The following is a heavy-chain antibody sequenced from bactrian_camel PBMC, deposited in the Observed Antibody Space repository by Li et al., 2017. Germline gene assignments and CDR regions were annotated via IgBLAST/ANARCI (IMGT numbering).Heavy chain of an antibody. V-gene: IGHV3S55*01. CDR1: EDIFTRCV. Sequence: HVQLVESGGGLVQAGGSLKLSCAASEDIFTRCVMAWHRQAPGKERELVSSIGNDGTTLYADSVKDRFTVSKDNGENTLYLQMNSLKPEDTAVYYCVTDQDWSGGSRESPILEYWGQGTQVTVS. D-gene: IGHD2*01. CDR3: VTDQDWSGGSRESPILEY. CDR2: IGNDGTT. J-gene: IGHJ4*01.